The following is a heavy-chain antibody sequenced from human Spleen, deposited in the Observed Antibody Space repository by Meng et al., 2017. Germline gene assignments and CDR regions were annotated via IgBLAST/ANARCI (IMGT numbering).Heavy chain of an antibody. CDR2: INHSGST. V-gene: IGHV4-34*01. CDR3: ARATSMGSGWYRAVLWFDP. J-gene: IGHJ5*02. Sequence: HGELQQWGEGLLKPSGTLPLTCAVYGGSCSGYYWSWIRQPPGRGLEWIGEINHSGSTNYNPSLKSRVTISVDTSKNQFSLKLSSVTAADTAVYYCARATSMGSGWYRAVLWFDPWGQGTLVTVSS. CDR1: GGSCSGYY. D-gene: IGHD6-19*01.